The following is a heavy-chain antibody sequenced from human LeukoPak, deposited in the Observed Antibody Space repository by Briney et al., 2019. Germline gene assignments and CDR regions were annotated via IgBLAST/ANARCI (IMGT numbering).Heavy chain of an antibody. J-gene: IGHJ3*02. Sequence: SSETLSLTCTVSGGSISSYYWSWIRQPAGKGLEWIGRIYITGSTNYNPSLKSRVTISVDTSKIQFSLKLSSVTAADTAVYSCARVRNYGGNSNVFDIWGQGTMVTVSS. CDR1: GGSISSYY. CDR3: ARVRNYGGNSNVFDI. V-gene: IGHV4-4*07. D-gene: IGHD4-23*01. CDR2: IYITGST.